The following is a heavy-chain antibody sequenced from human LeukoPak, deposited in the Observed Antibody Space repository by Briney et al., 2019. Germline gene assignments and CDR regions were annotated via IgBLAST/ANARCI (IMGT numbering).Heavy chain of an antibody. Sequence: GGSLRLSCAASGFTFSSYAMSWVRQAPGKGLEWVSAISGSGGSTYYADSVKGRFTISRDNSKNTPYLQMNSLRAEDTAVYYCAKAPSGYSSGWFDYWGQGTLVTVSS. V-gene: IGHV3-23*01. J-gene: IGHJ4*02. CDR1: GFTFSSYA. D-gene: IGHD6-19*01. CDR3: AKAPSGYSSGWFDY. CDR2: ISGSGGST.